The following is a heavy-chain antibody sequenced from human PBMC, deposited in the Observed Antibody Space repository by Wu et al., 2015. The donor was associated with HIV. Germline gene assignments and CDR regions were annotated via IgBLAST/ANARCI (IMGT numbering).Heavy chain of an antibody. CDR1: YILTSYP. J-gene: IGHJ2*01. D-gene: IGHD4/OR15-4a*01. CDR3: ARVQFDPDYYTYFDL. Sequence: VQSGPEAKRPGASVKVSCKASYILTSYPIGWVRQAPGQRLEWMGWMNPNNGYIKPAQKFQDRITLSTDNSAHTAYMELKSLTSDDTAIYFCARVQFDPDYYTYFDLWAERTLVTVSS. V-gene: IGHV1-18*01. CDR2: MNPNNGYI.